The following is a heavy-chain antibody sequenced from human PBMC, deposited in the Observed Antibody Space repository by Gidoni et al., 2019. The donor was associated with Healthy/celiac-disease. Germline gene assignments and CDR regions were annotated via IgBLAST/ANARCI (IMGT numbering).Heavy chain of an antibody. CDR3: ARWEERYYDS. J-gene: IGHJ4*02. D-gene: IGHD3-22*01. V-gene: IGHV3-13*01. CDR1: GFTFSSYD. Sequence: EVPLVESGGGLVQPGGSLRLSCEASGFTFSSYDMHWVRQSTGKGLEWVSAIGTAGDTYYPGYVKGRFTISRENAKNSLYLQMNSLRAGDTAVYYCARWEERYYDSWGQGTLVTVSS. CDR2: IGTAGDT.